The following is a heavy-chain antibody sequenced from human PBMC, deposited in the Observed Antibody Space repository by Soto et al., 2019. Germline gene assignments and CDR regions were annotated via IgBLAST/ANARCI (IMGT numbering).Heavy chain of an antibody. D-gene: IGHD5-12*01. V-gene: IGHV1-18*01. CDR1: GYTFTRSG. CDR2: ISTYNGDT. CDR3: AREGVAPYYYYGMDV. J-gene: IGHJ6*02. Sequence: ASVKVSCKASGYTFTRSGISWVRQAPGQGLEWMGWISTYNGDTNYAQTFQGRVTMTTDTSTSTVHMEVRSLRSDDTTVYYCAREGVAPYYYYGMDVWGQGTTVTVSS.